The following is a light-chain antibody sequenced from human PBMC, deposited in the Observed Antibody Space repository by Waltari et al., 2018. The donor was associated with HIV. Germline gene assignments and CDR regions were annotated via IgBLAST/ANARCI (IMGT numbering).Light chain of an antibody. J-gene: IGKJ1*01. CDR2: AAS. CDR3: QQSYTTPRT. CDR1: QSISSY. V-gene: IGKV1-39*01. Sequence: DIQLTPSPPSLFASFLDRVTITCRASQSISSYLNWYQQKPGKAPKLLIYAASSLQSGVPSRFSGSGSGTDFTLTISSLQPEEFATYYCQQSYTTPRTFGKGTKVEIK.